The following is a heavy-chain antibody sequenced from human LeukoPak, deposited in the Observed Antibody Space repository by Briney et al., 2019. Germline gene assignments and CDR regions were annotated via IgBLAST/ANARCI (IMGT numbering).Heavy chain of an antibody. CDR2: IYHSGST. CDR3: ARFTPDEYYDSTGYYSNCFDY. D-gene: IGHD3-22*01. Sequence: GSLRLSCAASGFTFSSYGMHWVRQPPGKGLEWIGEIYHSGSTNYNPSLKSRVTISADKSKNQFSLKLSSVTAADTAVYYCARFTPDEYYDSTGYYSNCFDYWGQGTLVTVSS. CDR1: GFTFSSYG. V-gene: IGHV4-4*02. J-gene: IGHJ4*02.